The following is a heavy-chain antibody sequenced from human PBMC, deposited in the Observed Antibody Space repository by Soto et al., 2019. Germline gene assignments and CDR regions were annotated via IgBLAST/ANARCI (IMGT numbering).Heavy chain of an antibody. J-gene: IGHJ6*02. CDR2: IRSKANGYAT. Sequence: VQLVESGGVLVQPGGSLKLSCAASGFPFSGSIIHWVRQASGKGLEWVGRIRSKANGYATAYGGSVKGRFTITRDDTQNTADLQMDSLKTEDTAVYYCTRKLGAKYGLVVCGQVTTGTVSS. CDR3: TRKLGAKYGLVV. V-gene: IGHV3-73*02. D-gene: IGHD1-26*01. CDR1: GFPFSGSI.